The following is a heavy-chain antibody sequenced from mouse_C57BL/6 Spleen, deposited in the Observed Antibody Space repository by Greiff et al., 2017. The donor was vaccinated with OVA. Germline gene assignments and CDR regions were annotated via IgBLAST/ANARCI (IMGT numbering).Heavy chain of an antibody. D-gene: IGHD1-1*01. J-gene: IGHJ4*01. CDR3: AREGTTVVARDYAMDY. CDR2: IDPSDSYT. V-gene: IGHV1-69*01. CDR1: GYTFTSYW. Sequence: QVQLQQPGAELVMPGASVKLSCKASGYTFTSYWMHWVKQRPGQGLEWIGEIDPSDSYTNYNQKFKGKSTLTVDKSSSTAYMQLSSLTSEDSAVYYCAREGTTVVARDYAMDYWGQGTSVTVSS.